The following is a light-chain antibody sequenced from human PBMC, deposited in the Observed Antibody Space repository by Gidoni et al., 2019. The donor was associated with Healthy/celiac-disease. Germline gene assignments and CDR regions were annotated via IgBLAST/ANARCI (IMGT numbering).Light chain of an antibody. CDR2: EVT. CDR3: CSYAGSSTLV. Sequence: QSALPPPAPVSGSPGQSITISCTGTSSDVGSYNLVSWYQQHPGKAPKLMIYEVTKRPSGVSNRFSGSKSGNTASLTISGLQAEDEADYYCCSYAGSSTLVFGGGTKLTV. CDR1: SSDVGSYNL. J-gene: IGLJ2*01. V-gene: IGLV2-23*02.